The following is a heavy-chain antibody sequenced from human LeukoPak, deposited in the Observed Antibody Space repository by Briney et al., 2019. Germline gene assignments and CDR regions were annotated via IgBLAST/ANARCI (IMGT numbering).Heavy chain of an antibody. CDR2: ISSSSSYI. J-gene: IGHJ4*02. Sequence: PGGSLRLSCAASGFTFSSYCMNWVRQAPGKGLNWVSSISSSSSYIYYADSVKGRFTISRDNAKNSLYLQMNSLRAEDTAVYYCARGYCSGGSCFFDYWGQGTLVTVSS. CDR3: ARGYCSGGSCFFDY. D-gene: IGHD2-15*01. CDR1: GFTFSSYC. V-gene: IGHV3-21*01.